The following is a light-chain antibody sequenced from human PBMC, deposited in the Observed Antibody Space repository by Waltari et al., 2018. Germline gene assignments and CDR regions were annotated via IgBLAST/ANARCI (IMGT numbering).Light chain of an antibody. CDR3: QQRSDWPILT. Sequence: DIVLTQSPATLSLSPGARATLSCRASQSVSSYLAWYQQKAGQAPRLLIYDAFNRATGIPARFSGSGSGTDFTLTISSLEPEDFAVYYCQQRSDWPILTFGGGTKVEIK. CDR2: DAF. CDR1: QSVSSY. V-gene: IGKV3-11*01. J-gene: IGKJ4*01.